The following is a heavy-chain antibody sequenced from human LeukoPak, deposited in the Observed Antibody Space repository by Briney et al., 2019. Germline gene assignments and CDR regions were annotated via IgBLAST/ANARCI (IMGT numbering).Heavy chain of an antibody. J-gene: IGHJ4*02. Sequence: GGSLRLACAASGFTFSSYEMNWVRQAPGKGLEWVSYISSGSTIYDADSVKGRFTISRDNAKNSLYLQMNSLRAEDTAVYYCARESIAVAGAPFDHWGQGTLVTVSS. CDR2: ISSGSTI. V-gene: IGHV3-48*03. CDR1: GFTFSSYE. D-gene: IGHD6-19*01. CDR3: ARESIAVAGAPFDH.